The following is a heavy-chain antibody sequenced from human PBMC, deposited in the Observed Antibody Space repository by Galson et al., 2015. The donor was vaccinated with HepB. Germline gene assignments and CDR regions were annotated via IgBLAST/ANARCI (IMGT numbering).Heavy chain of an antibody. D-gene: IGHD2-2*01. CDR1: GGSISSSNW. Sequence: LSLTCAVSGGSISSSNWWSWVRQPPGKGLEWIGEIYHSGSTNYNPSLKSRVTISVDKSKNQFSLKLSSVTAADTAVYYCASVPGGDIVVVPAAWFDPWGQGTLVTVSS. CDR2: IYHSGST. J-gene: IGHJ5*02. V-gene: IGHV4-4*02. CDR3: ASVPGGDIVVVPAAWFDP.